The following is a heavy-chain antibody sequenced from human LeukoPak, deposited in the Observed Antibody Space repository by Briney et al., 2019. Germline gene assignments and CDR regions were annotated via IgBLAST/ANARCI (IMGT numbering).Heavy chain of an antibody. CDR3: ARDRGWWLAHFDY. V-gene: IGHV3-9*01. J-gene: IGHJ4*02. CDR2: ISWNSGII. D-gene: IGHD6-19*01. Sequence: GGSLRLSCAAFGFTFDGYAMHWVRQAPGRGLEWVSSISWNSGIIDYADSVKGRFIISRDNAENSLYLQMNSLRTDDTALYYCARDRGWWLAHFDYWGQGVLVTVSS. CDR1: GFTFDGYA.